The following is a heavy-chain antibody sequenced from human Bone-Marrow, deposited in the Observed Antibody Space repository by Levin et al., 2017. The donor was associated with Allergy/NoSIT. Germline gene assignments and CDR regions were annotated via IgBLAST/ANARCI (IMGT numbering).Heavy chain of an antibody. CDR1: GYTLTELP. CDR2: FDPEDGET. D-gene: IGHD2-8*02. Sequence: GASVKVSCKVSGYTLTELPMHWVRQAPGKGLEWMGGFDPEDGETTYAQKFQGRVTMTEDTSTDTAYMELSSLRSEDTAVYYCAAGYCTGGVCHGPYCDYRGEGTLVNV. CDR3: AAGYCTGGVCHGPYCDY. J-gene: IGHJ4*02. V-gene: IGHV1-24*01.